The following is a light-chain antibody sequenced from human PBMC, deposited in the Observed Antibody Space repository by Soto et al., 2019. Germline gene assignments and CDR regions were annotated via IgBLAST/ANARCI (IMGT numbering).Light chain of an antibody. J-gene: IGLJ3*02. V-gene: IGLV1-44*01. CDR1: SSNIGSNI. CDR3: AAWDGSLNGRV. Sequence: QAVVTQPPSASGPPGQRVTISCSGSSSNIGSNIVNWYQHLPGTAPKLLMYSNDQRPSGVPERFSGSKSGTSASLAISGLQSEDEADYYCAAWDGSLNGRVFGGGTKVTVL. CDR2: SND.